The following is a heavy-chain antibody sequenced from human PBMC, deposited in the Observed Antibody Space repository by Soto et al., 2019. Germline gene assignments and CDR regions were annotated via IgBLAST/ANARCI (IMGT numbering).Heavy chain of an antibody. J-gene: IGHJ4*02. CDR2: IDHSGST. CDR3: ARDQVAEGVSGFDY. Sequence: SETLSLTCAVYGGSFSGYYWSWIRQPPGKGLEWIGEIDHSGSTNYNPSLKSRVTISVDTSKNQFSLKLSSVTAADTAVYYCARDQVAEGVSGFDYWGQGTLVTVSS. V-gene: IGHV4-34*01. CDR1: GGSFSGYY.